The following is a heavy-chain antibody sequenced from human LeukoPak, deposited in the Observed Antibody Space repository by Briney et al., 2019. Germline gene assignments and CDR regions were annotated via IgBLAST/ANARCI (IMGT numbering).Heavy chain of an antibody. V-gene: IGHV1-46*01. CDR3: ARDRAWPRDGMDV. D-gene: IGHD5-12*01. CDR1: GYTFTSYY. CDR2: INPSGGST. Sequence: ASVKVSCKASGYTFTSYYMHWVRQAPGQGLEWMGIINPSGGSTSYAQKFQGRVAMTRDTSTSTVYMELSSLRSEDTAVYYCARDRAWPRDGMDVWGQGTTVTVSS. J-gene: IGHJ6*02.